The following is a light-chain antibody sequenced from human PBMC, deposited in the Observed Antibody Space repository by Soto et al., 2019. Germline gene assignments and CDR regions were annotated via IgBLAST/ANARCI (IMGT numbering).Light chain of an antibody. J-gene: IGKJ1*01. CDR1: QSVSSSY. CDR2: GAS. Sequence: EIVLTQSPGTLSLSPGVRATLSCRASQSVSSSYLAWYQQKPGQAPRLLIYGASSRATGIPDRFSGSGSGTDFTLTISRLEPEDFAVYYCQQYVSSPWTFGQGTKVEIK. V-gene: IGKV3-20*01. CDR3: QQYVSSPWT.